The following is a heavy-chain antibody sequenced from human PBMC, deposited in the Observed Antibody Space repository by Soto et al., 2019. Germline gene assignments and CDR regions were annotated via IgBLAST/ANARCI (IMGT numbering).Heavy chain of an antibody. D-gene: IGHD2-15*01. CDR3: ASSCSGGSCYSGGYYYYYMDV. CDR1: GFTFSSYS. J-gene: IGHJ6*03. Sequence: GGSLRLSCAASGFTFSSYSMNWVRQAPGKGLEWVSYISSSSSTIYYADSVKGRFTISRDNAKNSLYLQMNSLRAEDTAVYYCASSCSGGSCYSGGYYYYYMDVWGKGTTVTVSS. V-gene: IGHV3-48*01. CDR2: ISSSSSTI.